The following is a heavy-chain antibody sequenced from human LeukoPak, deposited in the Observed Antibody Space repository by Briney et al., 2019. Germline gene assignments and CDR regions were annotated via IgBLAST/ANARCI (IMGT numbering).Heavy chain of an antibody. CDR2: IYSGGST. V-gene: IGHV3-66*01. Sequence: GGSLRLSCAASAFTVSSNYMSWVRQAPGKGLEWVSVIYSGGSTYYADSVKGRFTISRDNSKNTLYLQMNSLRAEDTAVYYCTGGNYYYGMDVWGQGTTVTVSS. CDR3: TGGNYYYGMDV. J-gene: IGHJ6*02. CDR1: AFTVSSNY.